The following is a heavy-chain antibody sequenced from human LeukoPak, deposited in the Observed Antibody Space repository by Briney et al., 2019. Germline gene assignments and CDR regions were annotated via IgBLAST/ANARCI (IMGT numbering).Heavy chain of an antibody. J-gene: IGHJ4*02. V-gene: IGHV4-61*01. D-gene: IGHD1-14*01. Sequence: SETLSLTCTVSGGSVSSGSYYWSWIRQPPGKGLEWIGYIYYSGSTNYNPSLKSRVTISVDTSKNQFSLKLSSVTAADTAVYYCAREDDRKLYIDYWGQGTLVTVSS. CDR1: GGSVSSGSYY. CDR2: IYYSGST. CDR3: AREDDRKLYIDY.